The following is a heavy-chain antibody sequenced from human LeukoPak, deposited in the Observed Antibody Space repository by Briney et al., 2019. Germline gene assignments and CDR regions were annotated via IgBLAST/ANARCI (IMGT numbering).Heavy chain of an antibody. D-gene: IGHD6-13*01. CDR3: VKDSSSWIDAFDI. CDR1: GGSISSSSYY. V-gene: IGHV4-39*07. Sequence: SETLSLTCSVSGGSISSSSYYWGWIRQPPGKGLEWVGSIYYTGGTYYNPSLKSRVTISVDTSKNQLSLKLSSVTAADTAVYYCVKDSSSWIDAFDIWGQGTMVTVSS. CDR2: IYYTGGT. J-gene: IGHJ3*02.